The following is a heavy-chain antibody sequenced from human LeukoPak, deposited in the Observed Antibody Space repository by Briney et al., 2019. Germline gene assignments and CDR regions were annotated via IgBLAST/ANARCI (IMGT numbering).Heavy chain of an antibody. D-gene: IGHD6-13*01. Sequence: ASVKVSCKASGYTFTSYGISWVRQAPGQGLEWMGWISAYNGNTNYAQKLQGRVTMTTDTSTSTAYMELRSLRSDDTAVYYCARDTTYSGSPPHYYYYMDVWGKGTTVTVSS. CDR3: ARDTTYSGSPPHYYYYMDV. CDR1: GYTFTSYG. J-gene: IGHJ6*03. CDR2: ISAYNGNT. V-gene: IGHV1-18*01.